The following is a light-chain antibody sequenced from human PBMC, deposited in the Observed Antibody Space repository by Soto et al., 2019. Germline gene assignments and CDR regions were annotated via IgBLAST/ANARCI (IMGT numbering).Light chain of an antibody. V-gene: IGLV2-14*01. J-gene: IGLJ2*01. CDR1: ISDVGGFDF. CDR2: EVT. CDR3: SSYTITSTLVV. Sequence: QSALTQPASVSGSPGQSITISCTGSISDVGGFDFVSWYQQEPGKAPKLMIYEVTYRPSGVSDRFSGSKSGNTASLTISGLQHEEEAYYYCSSYTITSTLVVFGGGTKLTVL.